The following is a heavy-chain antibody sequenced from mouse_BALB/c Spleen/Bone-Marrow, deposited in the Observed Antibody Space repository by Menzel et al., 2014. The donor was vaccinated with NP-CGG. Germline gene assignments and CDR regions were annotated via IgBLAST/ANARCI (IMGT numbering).Heavy chain of an antibody. CDR2: INPSNGGT. CDR3: TRSKCNGFAY. D-gene: IGHD1-3*01. V-gene: IGHV1S81*02. J-gene: IGHJ3*01. CDR1: GYTFTSYY. Sequence: QVQLQQSGAELVKPGASVKLSCKASGYTFTSYYMYWVKQRPGQGLEWIGEINPSNGGTNFNEKFKNKATLTVDKSSSTAYMQLSSLIFEDSAVYYCTRSKCNGFAYWGQGTLVTVSA.